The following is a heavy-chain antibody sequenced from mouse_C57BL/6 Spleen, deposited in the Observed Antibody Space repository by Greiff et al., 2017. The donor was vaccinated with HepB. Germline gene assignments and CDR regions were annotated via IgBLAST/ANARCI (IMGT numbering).Heavy chain of an antibody. Sequence: EVKLVESEGGLVQPGSSMKFSCTASGFTFSDYYMAWVRQVPEKGLEWVANINYDGSSTYYLDSLKSRFIISRDNAKNILYLQMSSLKSEDTATYYCARVYYNNYPGYFDYWGQGTTLTVSS. J-gene: IGHJ2*01. CDR3: ARVYYNNYPGYFDY. D-gene: IGHD2-5*01. V-gene: IGHV5-16*01. CDR2: INYDGSST. CDR1: GFTFSDYY.